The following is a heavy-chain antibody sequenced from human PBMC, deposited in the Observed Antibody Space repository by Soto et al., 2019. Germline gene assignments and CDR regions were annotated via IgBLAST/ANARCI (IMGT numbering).Heavy chain of an antibody. D-gene: IGHD6-13*01. V-gene: IGHV4-59*08. CDR3: ARQMPPRYSSSWAPDY. CDR1: GGSISSYY. CDR2: IYYSGST. J-gene: IGHJ4*02. Sequence: SETLSLTCTVSGGSISSYYWSWIRQPPGKGLEWIGYIYYSGSTNYNPSLKSRVTISVDTSKNQFSLKLSSVTAADTAVYYCARQMPPRYSSSWAPDYWGQGTQVTVSS.